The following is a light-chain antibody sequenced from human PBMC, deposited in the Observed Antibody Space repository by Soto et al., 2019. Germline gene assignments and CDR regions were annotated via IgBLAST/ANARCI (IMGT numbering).Light chain of an antibody. CDR3: QQLNTYPIT. J-gene: IGKJ5*01. CDR1: QGISSY. CDR2: GAS. V-gene: IGKV1-9*01. Sequence: IQLTQSPSSLSASVGDRVTISCRASQGISSYLAWYQQKPGKAPKLLIYGASTLEGGVPFRFSGSGSGTDFTLIISSVQPEDFATYYCQQLNTYPITFGQGTRLEFK.